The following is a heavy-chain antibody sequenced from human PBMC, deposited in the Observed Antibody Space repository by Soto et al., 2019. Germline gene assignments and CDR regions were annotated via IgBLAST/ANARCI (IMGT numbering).Heavy chain of an antibody. CDR3: ARDLGAYSSSGRYYYGMDV. V-gene: IGHV3-30-3*01. CDR2: ISYDGSNT. Sequence: QMQLVESGGGVVQPGRSLRLSCAASGFTFSSYAMHWVRQAPGKGLEWVAVISYDGSNTYYADSVKGRFTISRDNSKNTLYLQMNSLRAEDTAVYYCARDLGAYSSSGRYYYGMDVWGQGTTVTVSS. CDR1: GFTFSSYA. D-gene: IGHD6-13*01. J-gene: IGHJ6*02.